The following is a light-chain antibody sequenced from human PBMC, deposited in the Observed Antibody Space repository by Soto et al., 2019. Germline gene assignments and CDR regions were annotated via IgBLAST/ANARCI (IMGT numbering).Light chain of an antibody. CDR1: SSNIGSNT. CDR2: SND. J-gene: IGLJ1*01. CDR3: AAWDDTLNGNYV. Sequence: SVLTQPPSSSGTPGQRVTSSCSGSSSNIGSNTVNWYQQLPGTAPKLLIYSNDQRPSGVPDRFSGSKSGTSASLAISGLQSEDEAEYSCAAWDDTLNGNYVFGAGTKLTVL. V-gene: IGLV1-44*01.